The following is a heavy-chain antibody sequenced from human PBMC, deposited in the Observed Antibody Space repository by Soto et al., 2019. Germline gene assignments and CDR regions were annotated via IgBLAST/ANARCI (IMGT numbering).Heavy chain of an antibody. CDR1: GFTFSNSY. J-gene: IGHJ4*02. V-gene: IGHV3-64D*06. CDR3: VKDRFVDY. CDR2: ISENGDIT. Sequence: GGSLRLSCSVFGFTFSNSYMHWVRQTPEKGLQYDSSISENGDITYYPDSVKGRFTISRDNSKSTVYLQMSSLRIEDTGVYYCVKDRFVDYWGQGVLVTVSS.